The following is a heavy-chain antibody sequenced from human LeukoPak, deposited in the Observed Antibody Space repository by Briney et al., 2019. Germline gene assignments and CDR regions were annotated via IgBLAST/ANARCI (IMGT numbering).Heavy chain of an antibody. V-gene: IGHV3-30*04. D-gene: IGHD2-2*01. Sequence: GRSLRLSCAASGFTFGSYPMHWVRQAPGKGLEWVAVISYDGSNKYYADSVKGRFTISRDNSKNTLSLQMNSLRGEDTAVYYCARDRRSCSSTSCLHNYYYYYGMDVWGQGTTVTVSS. CDR1: GFTFGSYP. J-gene: IGHJ6*02. CDR2: ISYDGSNK. CDR3: ARDRRSCSSTSCLHNYYYYYGMDV.